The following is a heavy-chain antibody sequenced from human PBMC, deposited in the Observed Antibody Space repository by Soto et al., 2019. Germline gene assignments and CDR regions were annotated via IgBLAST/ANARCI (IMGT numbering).Heavy chain of an antibody. V-gene: IGHV3-21*01. Sequence: AGGSLRLSCVASGFTFSSYSMNWVRQAPGKGLEWASSISSSSSYIYYADSVKGRFTISRDNAKNSLYLQMNSLRAEDTAVYYCARAPVAGTDYWGQGTLVTVSS. CDR1: GFTFSSYS. CDR2: ISSSSSYI. D-gene: IGHD6-19*01. CDR3: ARAPVAGTDY. J-gene: IGHJ4*02.